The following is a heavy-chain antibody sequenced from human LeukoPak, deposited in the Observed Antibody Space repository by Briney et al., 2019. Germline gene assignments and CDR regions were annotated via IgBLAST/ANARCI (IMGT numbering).Heavy chain of an antibody. V-gene: IGHV4-59*01. Sequence: PSETLSLTCTVSGGSISGYYWSWIRQPPGKGLEWIGYIYDTGTSKYNPSLKSRVTMSIDTSKNQFSLNLSSVTAADTAVYYCARETTLMGYASGLGFNYWGQGTLVTVSS. D-gene: IGHD6-19*01. J-gene: IGHJ4*02. CDR3: ARETTLMGYASGLGFNY. CDR2: IYDTGTS. CDR1: GGSISGYY.